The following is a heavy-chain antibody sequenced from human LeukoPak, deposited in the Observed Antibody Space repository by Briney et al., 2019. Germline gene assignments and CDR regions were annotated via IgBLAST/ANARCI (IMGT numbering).Heavy chain of an antibody. Sequence: GGSLRLSCAASGFTVSSNYMSWVRQAPGKGLEWISIIYTGGTTYYANSVKGRFTISRDTSKNTLYLQMNSLRVEDTAVYYCARNSAFDYWGQGTLVTVSS. CDR1: GFTVSSNY. CDR2: IYTGGTT. V-gene: IGHV3-53*01. CDR3: ARNSAFDY. J-gene: IGHJ4*02. D-gene: IGHD1-1*01.